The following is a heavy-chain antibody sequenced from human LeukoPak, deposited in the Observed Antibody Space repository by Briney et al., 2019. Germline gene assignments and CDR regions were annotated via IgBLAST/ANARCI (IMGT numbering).Heavy chain of an antibody. CDR2: IYPGDSDT. CDR1: GYTFTNYW. CDR3: ARRSGWYESDY. Sequence: GESLKISCRGSGYTFTNYWIGWVRQMPGKGLEWMGIIYPGDSDTKYNPSFQGQVTISADKSISTAYLQWSSLKASDRAMYYCARRSGWYESDYWGQGTLVTVSS. J-gene: IGHJ4*02. V-gene: IGHV5-51*01. D-gene: IGHD6-19*01.